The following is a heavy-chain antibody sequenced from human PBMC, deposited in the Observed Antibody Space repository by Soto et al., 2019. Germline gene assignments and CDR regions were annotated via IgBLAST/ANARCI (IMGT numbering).Heavy chain of an antibody. CDR1: GFTFSSYW. J-gene: IGHJ4*02. V-gene: IGHV3-7*05. CDR2: IKQDGSEK. Sequence: GGSLRLSCAASGFTFSSYWMSWVRQAPGKGLEWVANIKQDGSEKYYVDSVKGRFTISRDNAKNSPYLQMNSLRAEDTAVYYCARESSGWYRYFDYWGQGTLVTVSS. CDR3: ARESSGWYRYFDY. D-gene: IGHD6-19*01.